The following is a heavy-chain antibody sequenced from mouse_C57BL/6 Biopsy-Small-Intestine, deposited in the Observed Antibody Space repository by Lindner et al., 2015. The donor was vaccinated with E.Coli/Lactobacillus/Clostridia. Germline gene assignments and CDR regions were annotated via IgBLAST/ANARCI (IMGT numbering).Heavy chain of an antibody. V-gene: IGHV14-4*01. CDR1: GFNVKDDY. Sequence: VQLQESGAELVRPGASVKLSCTPSGFNVKDDYLHWVKQRPEQGLEWIGRIDPADGNPKYAPHFQDKATISSDTSSNTAYLHLSSLTSEDTAVYYCAKGPHYYDGSYGDYWGQGTTLTVSS. J-gene: IGHJ2*01. D-gene: IGHD1-1*01. CDR3: AKGPHYYDGSYGDY. CDR2: IDPADGNP.